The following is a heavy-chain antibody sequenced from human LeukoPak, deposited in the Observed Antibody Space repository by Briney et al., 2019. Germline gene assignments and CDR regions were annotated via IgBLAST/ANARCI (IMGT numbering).Heavy chain of an antibody. Sequence: GGSLRLSCAASGFTFSSYSMNWVRQAPGKGLEWVSYISSSSSTIYYADSVKGRFTISRDNAKNSLYLQMNSLRAEDTAVYYCARVRSIAARPLDYWGQGTLVTVSS. CDR3: ARVRSIAARPLDY. J-gene: IGHJ4*02. CDR1: GFTFSSYS. CDR2: ISSSSSTI. V-gene: IGHV3-48*01. D-gene: IGHD6-6*01.